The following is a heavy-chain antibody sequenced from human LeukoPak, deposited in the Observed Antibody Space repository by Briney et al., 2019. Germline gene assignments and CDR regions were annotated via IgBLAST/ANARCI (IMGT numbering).Heavy chain of an antibody. CDR2: IKQDGSEK. CDR3: ASHSSGYFG. D-gene: IGHD3-22*01. J-gene: IGHJ4*02. CDR1: GFTFSSYA. V-gene: IGHV3-7*01. Sequence: PGGSLRLSCAASGFTFSSYAMSWVRQAPGKGLEWVANIKQDGSEKYYVDSVKGRFTISRDNAKNSLYLQMNSLRAEDTAVYYCASHSSGYFGWGQGTLVTVSS.